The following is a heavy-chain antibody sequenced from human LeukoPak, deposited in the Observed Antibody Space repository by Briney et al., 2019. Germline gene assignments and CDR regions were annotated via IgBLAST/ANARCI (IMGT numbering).Heavy chain of an antibody. V-gene: IGHV3-11*04. CDR3: ARTARHIDY. CDR1: GFTFSDPY. Sequence: GGSLRLSCEASGFTFSDPYMSWIRQAPGKGLECLSYISGSGTDINYADSVRGRFTISRDNAKNLLYLQMNDLRVDDTAVYYCARTARHIDYWGQGTLVTVSS. CDR2: ISGSGTDI. J-gene: IGHJ4*02. D-gene: IGHD5-18*01.